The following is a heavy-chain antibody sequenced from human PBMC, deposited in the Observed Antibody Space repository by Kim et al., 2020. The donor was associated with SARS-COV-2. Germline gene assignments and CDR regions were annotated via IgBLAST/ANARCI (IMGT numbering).Heavy chain of an antibody. CDR1: GFTFSSYW. V-gene: IGHV3-7*01. D-gene: IGHD3-3*01. J-gene: IGHJ4*01. Sequence: GGSLRLSCAASGFTFSSYWMSWVRQAPGKGLEWVANIKQDGSEKYYVDSVKGRFTISRDNAKNSLYLQMNSLSAEDTAVTYVAQETFGVVISGEIDYWG. CDR2: IKQDGSEK. CDR3: AQETFGVVISGEIDY.